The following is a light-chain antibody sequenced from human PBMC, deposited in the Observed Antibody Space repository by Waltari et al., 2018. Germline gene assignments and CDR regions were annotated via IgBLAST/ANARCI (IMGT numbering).Light chain of an antibody. Sequence: QSALDAPASVSGSPDQSNTISFPGTSNADGGYNYVPWYQQHPGKAPKLMIYDVSNRPAGVSNRCSGSKSGNTASLTISGLQAEDEGNYYCSSYTSSTLVVFGGGTNLTVL. J-gene: IGLJ2*01. CDR2: DVS. CDR3: SSYTSSTLVV. V-gene: IGLV2-14*03. CDR1: SNADGGYNY.